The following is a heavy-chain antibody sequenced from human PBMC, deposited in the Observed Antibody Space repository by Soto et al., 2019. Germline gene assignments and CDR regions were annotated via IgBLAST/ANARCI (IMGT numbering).Heavy chain of an antibody. Sequence: QVQLVQSGAEVKKPGASVKVSCKASGYTFTSYAMHSVRQAPGQRLEWMGWINAGNGNTKYSQKFQGRVTITRDTSASTAYMELVRLRSEDTAVYYCARLGSADGPFGVSSGWYAFDYWGQGTLVTVSS. V-gene: IGHV1-3*01. D-gene: IGHD6-19*01. CDR1: GYTFTSYA. CDR2: INAGNGNT. J-gene: IGHJ4*02. CDR3: ARLGSADGPFGVSSGWYAFDY.